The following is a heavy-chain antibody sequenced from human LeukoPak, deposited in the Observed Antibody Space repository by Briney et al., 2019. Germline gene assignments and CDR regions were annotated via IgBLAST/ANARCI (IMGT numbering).Heavy chain of an antibody. D-gene: IGHD6-13*01. J-gene: IGHJ6*02. CDR2: MNPNSGNT. CDR3: ASSYSSSWVYYYYGMDV. Sequence: GASVKVSCKASGFTFTSYDINWVRQATGQGLEWMGWMNPNSGNTGYAQKFQGRVTMTRNTSISTAYMELSSLRSEDTAVYYCASSYSSSWVYYYYGMDVWGQGTTVTVSS. CDR1: GFTFTSYD. V-gene: IGHV1-8*01.